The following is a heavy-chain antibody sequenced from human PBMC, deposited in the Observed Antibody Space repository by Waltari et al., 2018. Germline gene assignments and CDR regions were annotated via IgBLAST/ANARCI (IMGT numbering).Heavy chain of an antibody. CDR2: INHSGST. J-gene: IGHJ4*02. CDR3: ARGAGSSWYYDY. Sequence: QVQLQQWGAGLLKPSETLSLTCAVYGGSFSGYYWSWIRQPPGKGLGWIGEINHSGSTNYNPSLKSRVTISVDTSKNQFSLKLSSVTAADTAVYYCARGAGSSWYYDYWGQGTLVTVSS. V-gene: IGHV4-34*01. D-gene: IGHD6-13*01. CDR1: GGSFSGYY.